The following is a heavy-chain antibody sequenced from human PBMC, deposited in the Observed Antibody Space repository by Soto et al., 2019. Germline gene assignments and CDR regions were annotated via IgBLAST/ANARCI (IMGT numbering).Heavy chain of an antibody. CDR1: GFTFSSYW. Sequence: EVQLVESGGGLVQPGGSLRLSCAASGFTFSSYWMHWVRQAPGKGLVWVSRINIDGSDISYADSVKGRFTISRDNAKNTLYLRMNSLRAEDTAVYYCAKYSSGWSPHGMDVWGQGTTVTVSS. CDR3: AKYSSGWSPHGMDV. J-gene: IGHJ6*02. CDR2: INIDGSDI. V-gene: IGHV3-74*01. D-gene: IGHD6-19*01.